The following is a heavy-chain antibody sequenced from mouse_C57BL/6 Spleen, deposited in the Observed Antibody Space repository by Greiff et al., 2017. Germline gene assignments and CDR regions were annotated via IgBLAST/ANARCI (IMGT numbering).Heavy chain of an antibody. CDR3: ARSWDYDGAWFAY. V-gene: IGHV1-9*01. CDR2: ILPGSGST. CDR1: GYPFTGYW. D-gene: IGHD2-4*01. Sequence: QVQLQQSGAELMKPGASVKLSCKATGYPFTGYWIEWVKQRPGHGLEWIGEILPGSGSTNYNEKFKGKAPFPADTSSNTAYMQLSNLTTEDSAIYYCARSWDYDGAWFAYWGQGTLVTVSA. J-gene: IGHJ3*01.